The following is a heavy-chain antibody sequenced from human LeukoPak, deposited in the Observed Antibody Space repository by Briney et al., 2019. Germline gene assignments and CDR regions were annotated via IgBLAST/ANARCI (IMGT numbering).Heavy chain of an antibody. CDR1: GGSISSSSYY. V-gene: IGHV4-39*01. CDR2: IYYSGST. J-gene: IGHJ3*02. CDR3: ARRDYGRGAFDI. D-gene: IGHD4-17*01. Sequence: SETLSLTCTVSGGSISSSSYYWGWIRQPPGTGLEWIGSIYYSGSTYYNPSLKSRVTISVDTSKNQFSLKLSSVTAADTAVYYCARRDYGRGAFDIWGQGTTVTVSS.